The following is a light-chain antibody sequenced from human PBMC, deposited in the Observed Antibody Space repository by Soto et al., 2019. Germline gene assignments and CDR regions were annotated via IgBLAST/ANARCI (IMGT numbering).Light chain of an antibody. V-gene: IGKV3-20*01. CDR2: RES. CDR3: QQHGRSSAT. J-gene: IGKJ1*01. Sequence: EIDYNKCPSIMNLSPGEGGRFSCSNSQSVSSSYLAWYQQKPGQFSCSLIYRESSRVSGIRVPVNPIGRAPGFTLACAGLEPEDFAAYYCQQHGRSSATFGQGTKVDIK. CDR1: QSVSSSY.